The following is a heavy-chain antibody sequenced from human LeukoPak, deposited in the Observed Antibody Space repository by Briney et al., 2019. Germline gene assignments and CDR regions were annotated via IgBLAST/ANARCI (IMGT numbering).Heavy chain of an antibody. V-gene: IGHV1-18*04. CDR3: ARGHCSGGSCYVLRAAYYYYYMDV. CDR2: ISAYNGNT. J-gene: IGHJ6*03. Sequence: GASVKVSCKASGYTFTGYYIHWVRQAPGQGLEWMGWISAYNGNTNYAQKLQGRVTMTTDTSTSTAYMELRSLRSDDTAVYYCARGHCSGGSCYVLRAAYYYYYMDVWGKGTTVTVSS. CDR1: GYTFTGYY. D-gene: IGHD2-15*01.